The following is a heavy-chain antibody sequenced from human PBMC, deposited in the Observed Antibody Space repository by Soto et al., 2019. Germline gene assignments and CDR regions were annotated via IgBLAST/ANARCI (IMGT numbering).Heavy chain of an antibody. CDR1: GFTFSNDW. CDR2: INMDGSST. CDR3: ARGPRGVYGNDY. J-gene: IGHJ4*02. Sequence: EVQLVESGGGLVQPGGSLRLSCPASGFTFSNDWMHWVRQAAGKGLVWVSRINMDGSSTNYADSVKGRFTISRDNAKNTLYLQMNSLRVDDTAIYFCARGPRGVYGNDYWGQGALVTVSS. D-gene: IGHD2-8*02. V-gene: IGHV3-74*01.